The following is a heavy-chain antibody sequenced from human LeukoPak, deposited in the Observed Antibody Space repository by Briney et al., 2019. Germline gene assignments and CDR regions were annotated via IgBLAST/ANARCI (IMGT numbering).Heavy chain of an antibody. CDR2: IYYSGST. J-gene: IGHJ3*02. CDR3: ARRSSSLLPYSHAFDI. CDR1: GGSISSYY. Sequence: PSETLSLTCTVSGGSISSYYWSWIRQPPGKGLEWIGFIYYSGSTNYNPSLKSRVTISVDTSKNQFSLKLSSVTAADTAVYYCARRSSSLLPYSHAFDIWGQGTVVTVSS. V-gene: IGHV4-59*01. D-gene: IGHD3-22*01.